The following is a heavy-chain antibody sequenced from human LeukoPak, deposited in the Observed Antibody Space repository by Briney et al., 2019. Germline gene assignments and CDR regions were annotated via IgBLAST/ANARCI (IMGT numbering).Heavy chain of an antibody. CDR2: IIPIFGTA. CDR1: GGTFSSYA. CDR3: ARGHGACSTSCFDY. Sequence: ASVKVSCKASGGTFSSYAISWVRQAPGQGLEWMGGIIPIFGTANYAQKFQGRVTITADESTSTAYMELSSLRSEDTAVYYCARGHGACSTSCFDYWGQGTLVTVSS. J-gene: IGHJ4*02. D-gene: IGHD2-2*01. V-gene: IGHV1-69*13.